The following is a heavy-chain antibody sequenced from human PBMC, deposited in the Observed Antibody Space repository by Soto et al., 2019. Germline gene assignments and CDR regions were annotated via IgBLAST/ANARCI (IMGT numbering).Heavy chain of an antibody. CDR1: GGSITSSY. J-gene: IGHJ6*02. CDR2: IYDTGISGYTPST. CDR3: ARGEDAFFYYGLDV. Sequence: SETLSLTCTVPGGSITSSYWSWIRRPPGKGLEWIAYIYDTGISGYTPSTSYNPSLKSRVTMSVDTSKSQFSLKLTSVTAADTAVYYCARGEDAFFYYGLDVWGQGITVTVSS. V-gene: IGHV4-59*01.